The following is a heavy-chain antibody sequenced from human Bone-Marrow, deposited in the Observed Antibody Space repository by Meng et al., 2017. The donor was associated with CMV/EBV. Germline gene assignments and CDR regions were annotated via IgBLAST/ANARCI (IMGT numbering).Heavy chain of an antibody. V-gene: IGHV4-39*07. CDR3: ARGNDFWSDSLDAFVI. CDR1: GGSISSSSYY. CDR2: IYYSGST. Sequence: GSLRLSCTVSGGSISSSSYYWGWIRQPPGKGLEWIGSIYYSGSTYYNPSLKSRVTISVDTSKNQFSLKLSSVTAADTAVYYCARGNDFWSDSLDAFVIWGQGTMVTVSS. J-gene: IGHJ3*02. D-gene: IGHD3-3*01.